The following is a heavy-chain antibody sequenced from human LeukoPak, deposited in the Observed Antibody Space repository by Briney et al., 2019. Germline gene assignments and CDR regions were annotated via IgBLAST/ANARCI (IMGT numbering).Heavy chain of an antibody. J-gene: IGHJ4*02. V-gene: IGHV3-30*18. Sequence: GGSLRLSCAASGFTFSNYGMHWVRQAPGKGLEWVAVISYDGSNKYYADSVKGRFTISRDNSKNTLYLQMNSLRAEDTAVYYCAKDLTTVTTNYWGQGTLVTVSS. D-gene: IGHD4-17*01. CDR1: GFTFSNYG. CDR2: ISYDGSNK. CDR3: AKDLTTVTTNY.